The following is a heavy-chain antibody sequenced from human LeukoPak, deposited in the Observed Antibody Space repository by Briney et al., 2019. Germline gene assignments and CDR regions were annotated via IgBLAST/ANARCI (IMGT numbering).Heavy chain of an antibody. CDR2: ISWNSGSI. Sequence: GGSLRLSCAASGFTFDDYAMHWVRQAPGKGLEWVSGISWNSGSIGYADSVKGRSTISRDNAKNSLYLQMNSLRAEDTALYYCAKDGYGDYDSHLDYWGQGTLVTVSS. V-gene: IGHV3-9*01. D-gene: IGHD4-17*01. CDR3: AKDGYGDYDSHLDY. J-gene: IGHJ4*02. CDR1: GFTFDDYA.